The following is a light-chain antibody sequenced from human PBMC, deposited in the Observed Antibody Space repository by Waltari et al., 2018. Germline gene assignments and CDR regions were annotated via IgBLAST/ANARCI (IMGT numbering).Light chain of an antibody. J-gene: IGLJ3*02. V-gene: IGLV2-14*01. CDR2: EVS. CDR3: SSYARRNTAVL. Sequence: QSALTQPASVSGSPGQSITISCTGTSSDVGGYNYVSWYQQHPGKAPKLMIYEVSNRPSCVSMRLSGSTSCHTASLTSSGLQAEYEAYYYCSSYARRNTAVLFGGGTKLAVL. CDR1: SSDVGGYNY.